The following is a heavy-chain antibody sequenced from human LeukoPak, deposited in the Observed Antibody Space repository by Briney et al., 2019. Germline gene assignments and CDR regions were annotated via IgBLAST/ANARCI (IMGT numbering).Heavy chain of an antibody. J-gene: IGHJ4*01. CDR1: GFAFSSYT. V-gene: IGHV3-21*01. CDR3: ARDRGAYCGGDCYLGFDY. CDR2: IAGSSGYI. D-gene: IGHD2-21*02. Sequence: GGSLRLSCAASGFAFSSYTMNWVRQAPEKGQEWVPSIAGSSGYISYADSVKGRFTISRDNAKKSRYLQMTSLTAEDTAVYYCARDRGAYCGGDCYLGFDYWGRGTLVTVSS.